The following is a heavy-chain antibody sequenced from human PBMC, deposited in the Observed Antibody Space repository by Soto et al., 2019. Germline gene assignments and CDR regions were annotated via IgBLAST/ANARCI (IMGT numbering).Heavy chain of an antibody. Sequence: QVQLQESGPGLVKPSETLSLTCTVSGGSISSYYWSWIRQPPGKGLEWIGYIYFSGSTNYNPSLKHRVTISLDTSKNQFSLKLNSMTAADTAVYYCARHNYGSGSTYFDYWGLGNLVTVSS. CDR2: IYFSGST. D-gene: IGHD3-10*01. J-gene: IGHJ4*02. CDR1: GGSISSYY. V-gene: IGHV4-59*08. CDR3: ARHNYGSGSTYFDY.